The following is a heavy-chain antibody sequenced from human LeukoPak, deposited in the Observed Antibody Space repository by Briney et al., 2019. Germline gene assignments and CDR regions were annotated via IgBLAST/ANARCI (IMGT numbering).Heavy chain of an antibody. J-gene: IGHJ5*02. Sequence: ASVKVSCKASGGTFSSYAISWVRQAPGQGLEWMGGIIPIFGTANYARKFQGRVTITTDESTSTAYMELSSLRSEDTAVYYCARAPPPGSSSSNWFDPWGQGTLVTVSS. D-gene: IGHD6-6*01. V-gene: IGHV1-69*05. CDR1: GGTFSSYA. CDR2: IIPIFGTA. CDR3: ARAPPPGSSSSNWFDP.